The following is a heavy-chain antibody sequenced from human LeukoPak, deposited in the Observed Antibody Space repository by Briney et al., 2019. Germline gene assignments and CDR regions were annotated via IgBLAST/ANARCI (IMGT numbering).Heavy chain of an antibody. J-gene: IGHJ6*03. V-gene: IGHV3-23*01. Sequence: GGSLRLSCAASGITFGSYAMSWVRQAPGKGLEWISVISGSGADTYYADSVKGRFTISRDNAKNSLYLQTNSLRAEDTAVYYCARAFQELPQLYYYYYMDVWGKGTTVTVSS. CDR1: GITFGSYA. CDR2: ISGSGADT. CDR3: ARAFQELPQLYYYYYMDV. D-gene: IGHD6-13*01.